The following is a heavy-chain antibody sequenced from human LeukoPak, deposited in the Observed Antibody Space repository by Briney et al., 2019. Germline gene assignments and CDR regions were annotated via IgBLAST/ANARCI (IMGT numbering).Heavy chain of an antibody. Sequence: PGRSLRLSCAASGFTFSSYAMHWVRQAPGKGLEWVAVISYDGSNKYYADSVKGRFTISRDNSKNTLYLQMNSLRAEDTAVYYCARGADYYDSSRRSVDDAFDIWGQGTMVTVSS. CDR1: GFTFSSYA. J-gene: IGHJ3*02. D-gene: IGHD3-22*01. V-gene: IGHV3-30*04. CDR2: ISYDGSNK. CDR3: ARGADYYDSSRRSVDDAFDI.